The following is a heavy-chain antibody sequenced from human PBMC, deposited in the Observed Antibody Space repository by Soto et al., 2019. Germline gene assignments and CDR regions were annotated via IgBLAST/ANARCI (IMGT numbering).Heavy chain of an antibody. D-gene: IGHD3-10*01. V-gene: IGHV4-31*03. CDR3: ARAPLLGWMDV. CDR1: GGSISSGGYY. J-gene: IGHJ6*02. CDR2: IYYSGST. Sequence: SETLSLTCTVSGGSISSGGYYWSWIRQHPGKGLEWIGYIYYSGSTYYNPPLKSRVTISVDTSKNQFSLKLSSVTAADTAVYYCARAPLLGWMDVWGQGTTVTVSS.